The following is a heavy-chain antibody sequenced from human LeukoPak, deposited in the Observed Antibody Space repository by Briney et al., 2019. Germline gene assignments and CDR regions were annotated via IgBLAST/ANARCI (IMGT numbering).Heavy chain of an antibody. J-gene: IGHJ6*02. CDR2: TYYRSKWYN. CDR3: ARSNSGYDNVGFYYYYYGMDV. V-gene: IGHV6-1*01. D-gene: IGHD5-12*01. CDR1: GDSVSSNSAA. Sequence: SQTLSLTCAISGDSVSSNSAAWNWIRQSPSGGLEWLGRTYYRSKWYNDYAVSVKSRITINPDTSKNQFSLQLNSVTPEDTAVYYCARSNSGYDNVGFYYYYYGMDVWGQGTTVTVSS.